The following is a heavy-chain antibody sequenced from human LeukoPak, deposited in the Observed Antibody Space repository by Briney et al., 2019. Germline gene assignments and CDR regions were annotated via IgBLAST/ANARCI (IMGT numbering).Heavy chain of an antibody. CDR1: GYTFTSYG. J-gene: IGHJ4*02. CDR3: ERAAGPMITMIVVVTRLDY. Sequence: GASVKVSCKASGYTFTSYGISWVRQAPGQGLEWMGWISAYNGNTNYAQKLRGRVTMTTDTSTSTAYMELRSLRSDDTAVYYCERAAGPMITMIVVVTRLDYWGQGTLVTVSS. D-gene: IGHD3-22*01. CDR2: ISAYNGNT. V-gene: IGHV1-18*01.